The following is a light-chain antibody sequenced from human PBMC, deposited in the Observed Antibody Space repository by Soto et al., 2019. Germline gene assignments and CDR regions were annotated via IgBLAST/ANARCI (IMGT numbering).Light chain of an antibody. CDR1: QSLGYGDGNNY. J-gene: IGKJ2*01. CDR2: KVS. Sequence: DVVMTQSPLSLPVTLGQPASISCRSSQSLGYGDGNNYLRWSQQRPGQSPRHLIYKVSDRDSGVTDRFSGSGSGTDFTLKISRVEADDVGVYFCMQATHLPYTFGGGTKLEIK. V-gene: IGKV2-30*01. CDR3: MQATHLPYT.